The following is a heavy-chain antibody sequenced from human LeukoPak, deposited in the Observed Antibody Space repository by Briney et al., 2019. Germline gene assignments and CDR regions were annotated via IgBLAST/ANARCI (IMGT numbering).Heavy chain of an antibody. D-gene: IGHD3-22*01. V-gene: IGHV4-59*08. CDR3: ARLGITMIASSSPPDY. Sequence: SSETLSLTCAVSGGSISSYYWSWIRQPPGKGLEWIGYIYYSGSTNYNPSLKSRVTISVDTSKNQFSLKLSSVTAADTAVYYCARLGITMIASSSPPDYWGQGTLVTVSS. J-gene: IGHJ4*02. CDR2: IYYSGST. CDR1: GGSISSYY.